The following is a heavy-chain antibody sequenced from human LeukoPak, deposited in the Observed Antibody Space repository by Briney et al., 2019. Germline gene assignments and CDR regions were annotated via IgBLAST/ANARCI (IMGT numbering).Heavy chain of an antibody. CDR3: ARDRPIYCSGGSCYRVKNYYYYGMDV. D-gene: IGHD2-15*01. Sequence: GGSLRLSCAASGFTVCSNYMSWVRQAPGKGLEWVSVIYSGGSTYYADSVKGRFTISRDNSKNTLYLQMNSLRAEDTAVYYCARDRPIYCSGGSCYRVKNYYYYGMDVWGQGTTVTVSS. J-gene: IGHJ6*02. V-gene: IGHV3-66*01. CDR2: IYSGGST. CDR1: GFTVCSNY.